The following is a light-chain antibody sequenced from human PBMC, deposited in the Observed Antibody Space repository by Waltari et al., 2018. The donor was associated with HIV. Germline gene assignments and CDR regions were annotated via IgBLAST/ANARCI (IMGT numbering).Light chain of an antibody. Sequence: DIQMTQSPSSVSASLGDRVTITCRASQDINNWLSWYQQKPGRAPKLLIYAASTLQSGVPSRFSGSGSGTDFTLTISSLQPEDFATYYCQQANSVPLTFGQGTKLEIK. CDR3: QQANSVPLT. CDR2: AAS. J-gene: IGKJ2*01. CDR1: QDINNW. V-gene: IGKV1D-12*01.